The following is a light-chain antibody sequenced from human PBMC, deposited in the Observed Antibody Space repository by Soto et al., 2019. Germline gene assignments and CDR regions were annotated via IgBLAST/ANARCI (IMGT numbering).Light chain of an antibody. J-gene: IGLJ2*01. CDR3: SSYTSSSTKE. CDR1: SRDVGGYNY. V-gene: IGLV2-14*01. Sequence: QSALTQPASVSGSPGQSITISCTGTSRDVGGYNYVSWYQQHPGKAPKLMIYDVSNRPSGVSNRFSGSKSGNTASLTISGLQAEYEADYYCSSYTSSSTKEFGGGTKLTVL. CDR2: DVS.